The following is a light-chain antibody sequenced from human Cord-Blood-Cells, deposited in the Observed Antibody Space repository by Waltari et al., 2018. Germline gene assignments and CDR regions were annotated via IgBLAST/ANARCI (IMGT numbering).Light chain of an antibody. V-gene: IGKV3-20*01. Sequence: EIVLTQSPGTLSLSQGERATLSCRASQSVSSSYFAWYQRKPGQAPRLLIYGASSRATGIPDRFSGSGSGTDFTLTISRLEPEYCAVYYCQQYGSSPYTFGQGTKLEIK. CDR1: QSVSSSY. CDR3: QQYGSSPYT. CDR2: GAS. J-gene: IGKJ2*01.